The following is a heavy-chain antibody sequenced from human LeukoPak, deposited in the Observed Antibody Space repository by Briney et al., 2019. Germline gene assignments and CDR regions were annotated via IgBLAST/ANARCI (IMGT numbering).Heavy chain of an antibody. CDR1: GGSISSYY. CDR3: ARETRVTPGLFDY. Sequence: SETLSLTCTVSGGSISSYYWSWIRQPPGKGLEWIGYIYYSGSTNYNPSLKSRVTISVDTSKNQFSLKLSSVTAADTAVYYCARETRVTPGLFDYWGQGTLVTVSS. D-gene: IGHD4-23*01. J-gene: IGHJ4*02. V-gene: IGHV4-59*01. CDR2: IYYSGST.